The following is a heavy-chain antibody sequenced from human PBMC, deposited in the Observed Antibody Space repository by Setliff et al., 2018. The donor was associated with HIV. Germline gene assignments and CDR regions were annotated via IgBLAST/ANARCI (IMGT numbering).Heavy chain of an antibody. J-gene: IGHJ3*02. CDR3: ARDRAPTGLNAFDI. V-gene: IGHV3-33*01. CDR2: IYYDGRNK. Sequence: GESLRLSCVASGFSLSNYGMHWVRQAPGKGLEWVAVIYYDGRNKFYADSVKGRFTISRDNSKNTVYLQMNSLRGEETAIYYCARDRAPTGLNAFDIWGQGTMVTVS. CDR1: GFSLSNYG. D-gene: IGHD3-9*01.